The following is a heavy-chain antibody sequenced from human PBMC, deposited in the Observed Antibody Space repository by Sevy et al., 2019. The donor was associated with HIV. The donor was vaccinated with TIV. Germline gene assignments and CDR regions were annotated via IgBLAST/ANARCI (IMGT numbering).Heavy chain of an antibody. V-gene: IGHV3-30-3*01. CDR1: GFTFNRYS. CDR2: ISFDATNK. Sequence: GGSLRLSCAASGFTFNRYSMHWVRQAPGKGLEWVATISFDATNKHYPDSVKGRFTISRDNFKNSLFLQMDSLRPEDTAVYCCALERLSSDVAEYFQNWGQGTLVTVSS. CDR3: ALERLSSDVAEYFQN. D-gene: IGHD1-1*01. J-gene: IGHJ1*01.